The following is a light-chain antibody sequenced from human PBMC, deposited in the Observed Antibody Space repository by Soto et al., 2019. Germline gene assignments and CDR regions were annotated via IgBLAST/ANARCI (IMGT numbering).Light chain of an antibody. J-gene: IGKJ4*01. CDR1: QSVSRY. V-gene: IGKV3-11*01. Sequence: EIVLTQSPATLSLSPGERATLSCRASQSVSRYLAWYQQKPGQAPRLLIYDASNRATGVPPRFSGSGSGTDFTLTITSLEPEDFAVYYCQQRSRTFVGGTRVEIK. CDR2: DAS. CDR3: QQRSRT.